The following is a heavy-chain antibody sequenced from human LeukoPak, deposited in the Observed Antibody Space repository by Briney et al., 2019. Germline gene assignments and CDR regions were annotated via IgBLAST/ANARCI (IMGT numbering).Heavy chain of an antibody. Sequence: GRSLRLSCAASGFTFSSYGMHWVRQAPGKGLEWVAVIWYDGSNKYYADSVKGRFTISRDNSKNTLYLQMNSLRAEDTAVYYCARDVAVPAYYFDYWGQGTLVTVSS. CDR1: GFTFSSYG. V-gene: IGHV3-33*01. CDR3: ARDVAVPAYYFDY. CDR2: IWYDGSNK. J-gene: IGHJ4*02. D-gene: IGHD2-2*01.